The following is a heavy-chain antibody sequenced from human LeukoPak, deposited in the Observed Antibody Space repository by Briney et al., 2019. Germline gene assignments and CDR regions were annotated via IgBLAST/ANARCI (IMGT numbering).Heavy chain of an antibody. CDR2: ISYDGSNK. CDR1: GFTFSSYA. D-gene: IGHD3-3*01. Sequence: GGSLRLSCAASGFTFSSYAMHWVRQAPGKGLEWVAVISYDGSNKYYADSVKGRFTISRDNSKNTLYLQMNSLRAEDTAVYYCARDYPEYYDFWSGYPNDAFDIWGQGTMVTVS. V-gene: IGHV3-30-3*01. J-gene: IGHJ3*02. CDR3: ARDYPEYYDFWSGYPNDAFDI.